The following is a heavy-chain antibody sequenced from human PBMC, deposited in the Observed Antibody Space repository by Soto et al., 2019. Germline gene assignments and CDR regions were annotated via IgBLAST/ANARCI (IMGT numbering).Heavy chain of an antibody. Sequence: GGSLRLSCAASGFTFSSYAMHWVRQAPGKGLEGVAVISYDGSNKYYADSVKGRFTISRDNSKNTLYLQMNSLRAEDTAVYYCAREPTYCTNGVCYLPWFDPWGQGTLVTVSS. CDR3: AREPTYCTNGVCYLPWFDP. CDR1: GFTFSSYA. V-gene: IGHV3-30-3*01. J-gene: IGHJ5*02. CDR2: ISYDGSNK. D-gene: IGHD2-8*01.